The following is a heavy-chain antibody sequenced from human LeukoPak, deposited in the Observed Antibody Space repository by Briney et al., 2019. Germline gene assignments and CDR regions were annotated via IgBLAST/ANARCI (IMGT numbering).Heavy chain of an antibody. Sequence: PSETLSLTCTVSGGSIRGYFWTWIRQPPGKGLQWIGFIYSSGSTNYNPSLKSRVTISLDTSKNQFSLRVSSVTSADTAVYYCARGNSGYDYAFDIWGQGTMVTVSS. CDR3: ARGNSGYDYAFDI. CDR1: GGSIRGYF. CDR2: IYSSGST. V-gene: IGHV4-59*01. D-gene: IGHD5-12*01. J-gene: IGHJ3*02.